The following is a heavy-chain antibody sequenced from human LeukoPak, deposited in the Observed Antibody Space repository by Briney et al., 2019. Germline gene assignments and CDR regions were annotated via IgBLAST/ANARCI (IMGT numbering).Heavy chain of an antibody. Sequence: PGGSLRLSCAASGFTFSSYGMSWVRQAPGKGPEWVSAISGSGGSTYYADSVKGRFTISRDNAKNSLYLQMNSLRAEDTAVYYCARSPAELRWFDPWGQGTLVTVSS. V-gene: IGHV3-23*01. CDR1: GFTFSSYG. CDR3: ARSPAELRWFDP. D-gene: IGHD1-26*01. J-gene: IGHJ5*02. CDR2: ISGSGGST.